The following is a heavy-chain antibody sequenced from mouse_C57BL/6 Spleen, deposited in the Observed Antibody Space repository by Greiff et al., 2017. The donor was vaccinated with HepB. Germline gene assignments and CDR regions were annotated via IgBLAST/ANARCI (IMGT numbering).Heavy chain of an antibody. CDR3: ARLTGAMDY. V-gene: IGHV1-54*01. CDR2: INPGSGGT. J-gene: IGHJ4*01. CDR1: GYAFTNYL. Sequence: VQLQQSGAELVRPGTSVKVSCKASGYAFTNYLIEWVKQRPGQGLEWIGVINPGSGGTNYNEKFKGKATLTADKSSSTAYMQLSSLTSEDSAVYFCARLTGAMDYWGQGTSVTVSS.